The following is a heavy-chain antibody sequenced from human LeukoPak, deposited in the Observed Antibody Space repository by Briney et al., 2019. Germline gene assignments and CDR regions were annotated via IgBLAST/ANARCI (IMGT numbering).Heavy chain of an antibody. Sequence: GGSLRPSCAASGFTFSSYWMHWVRQAPGKGLVWVSRINSDGSSTSYVDSVKGRFTISRDNSENTLYLQMNSLRAEDTAVYYCARDSSGGGWRYFDYWGQGTLVTVSS. CDR3: ARDSSGGGWRYFDY. D-gene: IGHD6-19*01. CDR2: INSDGSST. V-gene: IGHV3-74*01. CDR1: GFTFSSYW. J-gene: IGHJ4*02.